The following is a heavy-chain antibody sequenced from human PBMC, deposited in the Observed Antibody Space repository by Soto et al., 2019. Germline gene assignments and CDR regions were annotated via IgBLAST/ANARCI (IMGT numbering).Heavy chain of an antibody. CDR3: ASSSVDGTVFDY. J-gene: IGHJ4*02. D-gene: IGHD1-1*01. CDR1: GLSFSGYY. V-gene: IGHV4-34*01. CDR2: INHSGST. Sequence: PSETLSLTYAFYGLSFSGYYWSWIRQPPGKGLEWIGEINHSGSTNYNPSLKSRVTISVDTSKNQFSLKLSSVTAADTAVYYCASSSVDGTVFDYWGQGTLVTLSS.